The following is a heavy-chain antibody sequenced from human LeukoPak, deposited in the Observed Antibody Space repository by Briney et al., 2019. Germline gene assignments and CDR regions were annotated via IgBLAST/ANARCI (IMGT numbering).Heavy chain of an antibody. V-gene: IGHV1-18*01. CDR2: ISVYNGNT. CDR1: GYTFTNYG. CDR3: ARDLARVAVAGTLDY. D-gene: IGHD6-19*01. Sequence: ASVKVSCKASGYTFTNYGISWVRQAPGQGLEWMGWISVYNGNTKYPQKLQDRVTMTTDTSTSTDYMELRSVRSDDTAVYYCARDLARVAVAGTLDYWGQGTLVTVSS. J-gene: IGHJ4*02.